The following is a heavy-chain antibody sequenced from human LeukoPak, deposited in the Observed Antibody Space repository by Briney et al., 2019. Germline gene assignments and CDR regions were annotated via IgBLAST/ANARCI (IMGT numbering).Heavy chain of an antibody. J-gene: IGHJ6*02. D-gene: IGHD4-17*01. V-gene: IGHV3-21*01. CDR2: ISSSSSYI. CDR3: ARRGITFFGDYLPYYYYGMDV. CDR1: GFTFSSYS. Sequence: GGSLRLSCAASGFTFSSYSMNWVRQAPGKGLEWVSSISSSSSYIYYADSVKGRFTISRDNAKNSLYLQMNSLRAEDTAVYYCARRGITFFGDYLPYYYYGMDVWGQGTTVTVSS.